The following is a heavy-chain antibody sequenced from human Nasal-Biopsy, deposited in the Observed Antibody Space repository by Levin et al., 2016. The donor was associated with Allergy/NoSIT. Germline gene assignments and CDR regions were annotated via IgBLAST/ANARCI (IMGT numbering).Heavy chain of an antibody. V-gene: IGHV3-43*02. CDR3: AKSICSKNACSGVHYYLYALDV. CDR2: VGGDGERK. CDR1: GFTLDDHD. J-gene: IGHJ6*02. D-gene: IGHD3-10*02. Sequence: GGSLRLSCGTSGFTLDDHDIHWVRQRPGKGLEWVSVVGGDGERKFYGDSVRGRFTTSRHSSKNSVSLEMTSLTSEDTALYFCAKSICSKNACSGVHYYLYALDVWGQGTAVTVSS.